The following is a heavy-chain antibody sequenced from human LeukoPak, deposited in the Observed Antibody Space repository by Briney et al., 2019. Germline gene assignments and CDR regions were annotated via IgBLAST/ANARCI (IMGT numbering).Heavy chain of an antibody. CDR3: ARRGSSSWYPMPTDY. CDR1: GGSFSSYY. CDR2: INHSGST. D-gene: IGHD6-13*01. J-gene: IGHJ4*02. Sequence: SETLSLTCAVYGGSFSSYYWSWIRQPPGKGLEWIGEINHSGSTNYNPSLKSRVTISVDTSKNQFSLKLSSVTAADTAVYYCARRGSSSWYPMPTDYWGQGTLVTVSS. V-gene: IGHV4-34*01.